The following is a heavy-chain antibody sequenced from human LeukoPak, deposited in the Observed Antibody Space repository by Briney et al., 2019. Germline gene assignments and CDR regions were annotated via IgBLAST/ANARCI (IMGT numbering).Heavy chain of an antibody. Sequence: ASVKVSCKASGYTSTSYYMHWVRQAPGQGLEWMGIINPSDGTTSHAQKFQGRVTMTRDTSPSTVHMELSSRRSEDTAVYYCARDGSGSYYGHFDYWGQGTLVTVSS. CDR1: GYTSTSYY. CDR3: ARDGSGSYYGHFDY. J-gene: IGHJ4*02. D-gene: IGHD1-26*01. V-gene: IGHV1-46*01. CDR2: INPSDGTT.